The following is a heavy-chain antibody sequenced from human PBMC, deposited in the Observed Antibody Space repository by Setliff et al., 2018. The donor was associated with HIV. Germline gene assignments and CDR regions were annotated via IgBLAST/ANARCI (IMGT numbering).Heavy chain of an antibody. V-gene: IGHV1-69*13. CDR3: AREVGSGGDYKFYYYYMDV. Sequence: ASVKVSCKASGGTFSSYAISWVRQAPGQGLEWMGGIIPIFGTANYAQKFQGRVTITADESTSTAYMELSSLRSEDTAVYYCAREVGSGGDYKFYYYYMDVWGKGTTVTVSS. CDR2: IIPIFGTA. D-gene: IGHD4-17*01. CDR1: GGTFSSYA. J-gene: IGHJ6*03.